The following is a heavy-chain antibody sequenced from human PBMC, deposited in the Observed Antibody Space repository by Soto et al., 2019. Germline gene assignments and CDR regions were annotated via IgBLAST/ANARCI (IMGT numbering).Heavy chain of an antibody. J-gene: IGHJ4*02. CDR1: GFTVSSKY. D-gene: IGHD3-3*01. CDR2: LFSGGTT. Sequence: GGSLRLSCAASGFTVSSKYMSWVRQAPGKGLEWVSVLFSGGTTFYADSVKGRFTISRDNSKNTLYLKLKSLRAEDPAVYYCASTTHYDFWSGYSDCWGQGTLVTVSS. CDR3: ASTTHYDFWSGYSDC. V-gene: IGHV3-66*01.